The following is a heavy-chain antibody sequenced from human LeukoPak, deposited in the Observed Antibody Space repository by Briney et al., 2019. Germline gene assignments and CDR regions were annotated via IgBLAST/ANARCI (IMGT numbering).Heavy chain of an antibody. J-gene: IGHJ4*02. CDR2: ISDSGST. V-gene: IGHV4-59*12. Sequence: SETLSLTCTVSGDSIRNYYWIWIRQPPSKGLEWIGYISDSGSTNYNPSLKSRVTVSVDTSKNQFSLKLTYVTAADTAVYYCARGGLFDYWGQGTLVTVSS. D-gene: IGHD3-10*01. CDR1: GDSIRNYY. CDR3: ARGGLFDY.